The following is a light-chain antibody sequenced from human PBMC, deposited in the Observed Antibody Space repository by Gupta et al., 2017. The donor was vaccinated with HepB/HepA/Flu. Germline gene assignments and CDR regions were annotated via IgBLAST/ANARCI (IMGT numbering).Light chain of an antibody. CDR2: DAF. J-gene: IGKJ3*01. Sequence: DIQMTQSPSALSASVGDRVTITCQSTQDIRNYLNWYQQKPGKAPTLLIYDAFNCEIGVPSRFSGSGSGTDFTFTSHSLQPEDVETDDRQQDHSFHTCGHGTKVDIK. CDR1: QDIRNY. CDR3: QQDHSFHT. V-gene: IGKV1-33*01.